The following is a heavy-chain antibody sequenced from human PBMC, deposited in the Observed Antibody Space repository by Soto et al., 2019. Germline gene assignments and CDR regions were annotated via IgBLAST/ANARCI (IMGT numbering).Heavy chain of an antibody. V-gene: IGHV3-23*01. D-gene: IGHD4-17*01. CDR2: ISGSGGST. J-gene: IGHJ4*02. CDR1: GFTFSSYA. Sequence: EVQLLESGGGLVQPGGSLRLSCAASGFTFSSYAMSWVRQAPGKGLEWVSAISGSGGSTYYADSVKGRFTISRDNSKNTLYLKMNSLRAEDTAVYYCASEEWVTKRNYYFDYWGQGTLVTVSS. CDR3: ASEEWVTKRNYYFDY.